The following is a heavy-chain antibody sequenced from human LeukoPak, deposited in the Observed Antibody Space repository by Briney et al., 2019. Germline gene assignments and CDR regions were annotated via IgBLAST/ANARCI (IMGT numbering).Heavy chain of an antibody. CDR1: GYIFTINY. D-gene: IGHD4-17*01. J-gene: IGHJ5*02. CDR3: ARDTDYGDDSWFDP. Sequence: GASVTVSFTASGYIFTINYIHWVRQAPGQGLEWMGIINPSGGSTNYAQKLQGRVTMTRDTSTSTVYMELSSLRSEDTAVYYCARDTDYGDDSWFDPWGQGTLVTVSS. V-gene: IGHV1-46*04. CDR2: INPSGGST.